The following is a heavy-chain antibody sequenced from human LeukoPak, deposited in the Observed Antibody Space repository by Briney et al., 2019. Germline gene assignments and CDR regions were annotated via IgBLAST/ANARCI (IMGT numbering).Heavy chain of an antibody. D-gene: IGHD3-22*01. J-gene: IGHJ4*02. V-gene: IGHV4-34*01. Sequence: SETLSLTCAVYGGSFSGYYWSWIRQPPGKGLEWIGEINHSGSTNYNPSLKSRVTISVDTSKNQFSLKLSSVTAADTAVYYCARGLFVNYYDSSGYHYFDYWGQGTLVTVSS. CDR2: INHSGST. CDR3: ARGLFVNYYDSSGYHYFDY. CDR1: GGSFSGYY.